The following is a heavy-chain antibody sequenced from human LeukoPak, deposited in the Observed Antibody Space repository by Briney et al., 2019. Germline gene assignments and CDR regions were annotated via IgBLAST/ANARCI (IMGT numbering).Heavy chain of an antibody. D-gene: IGHD3-10*02. CDR2: ISSSGSTI. Sequence: GGTLRLSCVASGFTFSTYGMSRVRQAPGKGLEWVSYISSSGSTIYYADSVKGRFTISRDNAKNSLYLQMNSLRAEDTAVYYCAELGITMIGGVWGKGTTVTISS. V-gene: IGHV3-48*04. CDR1: GFTFSTYG. J-gene: IGHJ6*04. CDR3: AELGITMIGGV.